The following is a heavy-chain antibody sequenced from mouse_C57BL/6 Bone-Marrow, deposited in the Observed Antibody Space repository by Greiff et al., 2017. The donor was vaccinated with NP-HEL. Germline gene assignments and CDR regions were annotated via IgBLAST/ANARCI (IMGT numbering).Heavy chain of an antibody. J-gene: IGHJ4*01. CDR1: GFNIRDDY. V-gene: IGHV14-4*01. CDR3: TTSYDGYYAMYY. D-gene: IGHD2-3*01. Sequence: VQLQQSGAELVRPGASVKLSCTASGFNIRDDYMHWVKQRPEQGLEWIGWIDPENGDTEYASKFQGKATITADTSSNTAYLQLSSLTSEDTAVYYCTTSYDGYYAMYYWCQGTSVTVSS. CDR2: IDPENGDT.